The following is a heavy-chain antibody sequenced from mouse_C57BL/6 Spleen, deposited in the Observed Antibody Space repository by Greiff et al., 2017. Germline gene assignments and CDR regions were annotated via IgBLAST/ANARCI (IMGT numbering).Heavy chain of an antibody. V-gene: IGHV2-4*01. Sequence: VKLMESGPGLVQPSQSLSITCTVSGFSLTSYGVHWVRQPPGKGLEWLGVIWSGGSTDYNAAFISRLSISKDNSKSQVFFKMNSLQADDTAIYXCAQGRLPAWFAYWGQGTLVTVSA. CDR3: AQGRLPAWFAY. CDR1: GFSLTSYG. D-gene: IGHD2-4*01. CDR2: IWSGGST. J-gene: IGHJ3*01.